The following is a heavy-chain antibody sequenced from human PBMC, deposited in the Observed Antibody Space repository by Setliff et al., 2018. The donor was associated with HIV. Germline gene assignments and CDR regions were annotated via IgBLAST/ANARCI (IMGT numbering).Heavy chain of an antibody. CDR1: RGFFDTYV. V-gene: IGHV1-69*10. CDR2: IVPVLSIT. CDR3: VGRPAGADNWFDS. Sequence: SVKVSCKASRGFFDTYVISWVRQAPGQGLEWMGGIVPVLSITKYAQKFQGRVTVTADKSTSTASMELSSLRSGDTAVYYCVGRPAGADNWFDSWGQGTLVTVSS. J-gene: IGHJ5*01. D-gene: IGHD1-26*01.